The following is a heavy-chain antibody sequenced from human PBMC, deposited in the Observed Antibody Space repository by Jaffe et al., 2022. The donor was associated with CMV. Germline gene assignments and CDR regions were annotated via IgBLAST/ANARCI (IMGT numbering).Heavy chain of an antibody. V-gene: IGHV3-64D*06. Sequence: DVQLVESGGGLVQPGGSLRLSCSASGFTFSNYAMHWVRQAPGKGLDYVSGISSNGGSTYYADSVKGRFTISRDNSKNTLYLQMSSLRAEDTAVYYCVKEIRSGWYSFDYWGQGTLVTVSS. CDR1: GFTFSNYA. CDR2: ISSNGGST. D-gene: IGHD6-19*01. CDR3: VKEIRSGWYSFDY. J-gene: IGHJ4*02.